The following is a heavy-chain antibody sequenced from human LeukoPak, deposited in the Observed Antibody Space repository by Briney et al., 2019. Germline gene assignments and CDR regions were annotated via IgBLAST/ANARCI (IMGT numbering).Heavy chain of an antibody. D-gene: IGHD1-14*01. J-gene: IGHJ4*02. CDR1: DDSISNYY. V-gene: IGHV4-59*01. CDR2: IYYTGNT. CDR3: VRVNTGHFDY. Sequence: SETLSLTCTVSDDSISNYYWSWIRQPPGKGLEWIGYIYYTGNTNYNPSLKSRVTISIDTSKNQFSLKLSSVTAADTAVYYCVRVNTGHFDYWGQGALVTVSS.